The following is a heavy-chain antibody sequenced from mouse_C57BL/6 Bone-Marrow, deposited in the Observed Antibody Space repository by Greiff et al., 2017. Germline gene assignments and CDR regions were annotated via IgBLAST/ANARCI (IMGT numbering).Heavy chain of an antibody. CDR2: IHPNSGST. Sequence: QVQLQQPGAELVKPGASVKLSCKASGYTFTSYWMHWVKQRPGQGLEWIGMIHPNSGSTNYNEKFKSKATLTVDKSSSTAYMQLSSLTSEDSAVYYRAKTTVVTGYFDYWGQGTTLTVSS. V-gene: IGHV1-64*01. J-gene: IGHJ2*01. D-gene: IGHD1-1*01. CDR1: GYTFTSYW. CDR3: AKTTVVTGYFDY.